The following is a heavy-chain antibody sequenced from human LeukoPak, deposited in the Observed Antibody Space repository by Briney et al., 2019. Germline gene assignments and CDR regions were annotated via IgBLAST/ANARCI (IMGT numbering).Heavy chain of an antibody. CDR3: ARDLRGYSGYDSRLDY. CDR2: ISSSSSYI. V-gene: IGHV3-21*01. D-gene: IGHD5-12*01. CDR1: GFTFSSYS. Sequence: GSLRLSCAASGFTFSSYSMNWVRQAPGKGLEWVSSISSSSSYIYYADSVKGRFTISRDNAKNSLYLQMNSLRAEDTAVYYCARDLRGYSGYDSRLDYWGQGTLVTVSS. J-gene: IGHJ4*02.